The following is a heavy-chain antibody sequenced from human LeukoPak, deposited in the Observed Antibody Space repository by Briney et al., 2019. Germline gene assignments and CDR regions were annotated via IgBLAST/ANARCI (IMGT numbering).Heavy chain of an antibody. Sequence: SETLSLTCTVSGGSISSYYWSWIRQPAGKGLESIGHISTSGSTNYNPSLKSRVTMSVDTSKNQFSLKLSSVTAADTAVYYCARDSSGWLEIDYWGQGTLVTVSS. D-gene: IGHD6-25*01. CDR2: ISTSGST. CDR3: ARDSSGWLEIDY. CDR1: GGSISSYY. J-gene: IGHJ4*02. V-gene: IGHV4-4*07.